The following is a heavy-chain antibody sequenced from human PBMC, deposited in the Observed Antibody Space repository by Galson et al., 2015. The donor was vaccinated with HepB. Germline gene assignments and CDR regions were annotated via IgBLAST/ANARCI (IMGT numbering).Heavy chain of an antibody. V-gene: IGHV1-8*01. CDR2: VDPNSGNT. CDR1: GYTFTSYD. Sequence: SVKVSCKASGYTFTSYDINWVRQAPGQGLEWMGWVDPNSGNTGFAQKFQGRLTMTRDTSIGTAYMELSSLRSEDTAVYYCARRSRYCSGGSCYSNWFDPWGQGTLVPVSA. J-gene: IGHJ5*02. CDR3: ARRSRYCSGGSCYSNWFDP. D-gene: IGHD2-15*01.